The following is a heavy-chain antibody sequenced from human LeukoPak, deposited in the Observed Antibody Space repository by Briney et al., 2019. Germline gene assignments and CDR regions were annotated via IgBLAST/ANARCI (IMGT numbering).Heavy chain of an antibody. CDR3: ARENSESYYGYFDY. D-gene: IGHD1-26*01. V-gene: IGHV3-23*01. CDR1: GFTFSNYA. Sequence: GGSLRLSYAASGFTFSNYAMSWVRQAPGKGLEWVSGISGSGVGGNTFYADSVKGRFTISRDNSKNTLYLQMNSLRAEDTAGYYCARENSESYYGYFDYWGQGTLVTVSP. J-gene: IGHJ4*02. CDR2: ISGSGVGGNT.